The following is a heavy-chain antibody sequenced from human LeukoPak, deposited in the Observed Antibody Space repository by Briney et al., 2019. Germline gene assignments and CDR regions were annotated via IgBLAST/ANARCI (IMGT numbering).Heavy chain of an antibody. V-gene: IGHV3-23*01. Sequence: GGSLRLSCAASGFSFSIHSMSWVRQAPGKGLEWVSAISGSGGSTYYADSVKGRFAISRDNSKNTLYLQINSLRAGDTAVYFCARPRSSGAWSLFDYWGQGTLVTVSS. CDR2: ISGSGGST. D-gene: IGHD6-19*01. CDR3: ARPRSSGAWSLFDY. J-gene: IGHJ4*02. CDR1: GFSFSIHS.